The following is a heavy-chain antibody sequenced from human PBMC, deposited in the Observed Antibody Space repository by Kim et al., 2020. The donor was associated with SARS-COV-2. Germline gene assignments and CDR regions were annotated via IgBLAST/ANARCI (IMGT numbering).Heavy chain of an antibody. D-gene: IGHD5-12*01. Sequence: SETLSLTCTVSGGSISSGSYYWSWIRHPAGKGLEWIGRIYTSGSTNYNPSLKSRVTISVDTSKNQFSLKLSSVTAADTAVYYCARHPIRRDGYNSNYYYYYGMDVWGQGTTVTVSS. CDR2: IYTSGST. CDR3: ARHPIRRDGYNSNYYYYYGMDV. V-gene: IGHV4-61*02. CDR1: GGSISSGSYY. J-gene: IGHJ6*02.